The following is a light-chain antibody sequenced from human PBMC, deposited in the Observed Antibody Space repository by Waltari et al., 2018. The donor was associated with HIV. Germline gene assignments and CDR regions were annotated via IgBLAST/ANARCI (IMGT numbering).Light chain of an antibody. J-gene: IGLJ2*01. V-gene: IGLV1-44*01. CDR2: SDN. CDR3: ATWDDSLNGVI. Sequence: QSVLTQPPSASGTPGQRVTISCSGSSSNIGTNVVHWYQHLPRTAPKVLMYSDNERPSGVPDRFSGSKSGTSASLAISGLQSGDEADYYCATWDDSLNGVIFGGGTRLTVL. CDR1: SSNIGTNV.